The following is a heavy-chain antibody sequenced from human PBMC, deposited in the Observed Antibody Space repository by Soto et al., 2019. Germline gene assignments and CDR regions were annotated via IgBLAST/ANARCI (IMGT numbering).Heavy chain of an antibody. CDR3: ARGQGSSWYDY. V-gene: IGHV3-21*01. J-gene: IGHJ4*02. CDR2: ISSSSSYI. CDR1: GFTCSSYG. Sequence: GGSLMLSCAASGFTCSSYGMNWVRQAPGKGLEWVSSISSSSSYIYYADSVKGRFTISRDNAKNSLYLQMNSLRAEDTAVYYCARGQGSSWYDYWGQGTLVTVSS. D-gene: IGHD6-13*01.